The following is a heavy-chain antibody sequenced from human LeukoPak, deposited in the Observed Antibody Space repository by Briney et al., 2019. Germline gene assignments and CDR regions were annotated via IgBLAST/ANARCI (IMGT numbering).Heavy chain of an antibody. Sequence: GGSLRLTCVASGFTFSTHWMSWVRQVPGKGLEWVANIKEDGSAKYYVDSVKGRFTISRDNAKKSLYLQMNSLRAEDSAVYYCASGYLDDFWSGHFWGQGTQVTVSS. J-gene: IGHJ4*02. D-gene: IGHD3-3*01. CDR3: ASGYLDDFWSGHF. V-gene: IGHV3-7*01. CDR2: IKEDGSAK. CDR1: GFTFSTHW.